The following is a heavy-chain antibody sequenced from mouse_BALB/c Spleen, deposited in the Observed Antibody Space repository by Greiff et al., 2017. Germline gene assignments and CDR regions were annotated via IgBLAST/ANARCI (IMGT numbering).Heavy chain of an antibody. J-gene: IGHJ4*01. CDR2: ISSGGSYT. D-gene: IGHD1-1*02. Sequence: EVMLVESGGDLVKPGGSLKLSCAASGFTFSSYGMSWVRQTPDKRLEWVATISSGGSYTYYPDSVKGRFTISRDNAKNTLYLQMSSLKSEDTAMYYCARQGYGRAMDYWGQGTSVTVSS. V-gene: IGHV5-6*01. CDR3: ARQGYGRAMDY. CDR1: GFTFSSYG.